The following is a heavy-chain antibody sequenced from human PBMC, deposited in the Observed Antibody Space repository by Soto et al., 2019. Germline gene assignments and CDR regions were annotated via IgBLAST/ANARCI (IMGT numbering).Heavy chain of an antibody. CDR1: GDSISSSY. J-gene: IGHJ6*03. D-gene: IGHD3-3*01. V-gene: IGHV4-59*01. CDR2: IDDTGLT. CDR3: ARGVLEWLLRDSYYYYMDV. Sequence: QVQLQESGPGLVKPSETLSLTCTVSGDSISSSYWNWIRQAPGKGLEWIGYIDDTGLTNYNPSLKSRVTLSVDTSNNQYSLKLSSVTAADTAVYYCARGVLEWLLRDSYYYYMDVWGKGTTVTVSS.